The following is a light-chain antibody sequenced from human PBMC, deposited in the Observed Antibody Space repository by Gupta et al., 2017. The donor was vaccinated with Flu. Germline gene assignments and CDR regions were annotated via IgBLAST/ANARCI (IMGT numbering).Light chain of an antibody. V-gene: IGLV3-21*03. CDR3: QVWDSGSYHWV. J-gene: IGLJ3*02. Sequence: GKTARINCGGNDIETKAVYWYQQKPGPAPVLVFYDDNDRPSGIPERFSGSNSGNTATLTISRVEAGDEADYYCQVWDSGSYHWVFGKGTKLTVL. CDR1: DIETKA. CDR2: DDN.